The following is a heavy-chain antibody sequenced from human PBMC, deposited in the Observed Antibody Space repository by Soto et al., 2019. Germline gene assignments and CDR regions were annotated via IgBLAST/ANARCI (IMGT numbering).Heavy chain of an antibody. CDR1: GGSISSYY. CDR3: ARDYYDSSGNWFDP. D-gene: IGHD3-22*01. CDR2: IYYSGST. V-gene: IGHV4-59*01. J-gene: IGHJ5*02. Sequence: SETLSLTCTVSGGSISSYYWSWIRQPPGKGLEWIGYIYYSGSTNYNPSLKSRVTISVDTSKNQFSLKLSSVTAADTAVYYCARDYYDSSGNWFDPWGQGTLVTVS.